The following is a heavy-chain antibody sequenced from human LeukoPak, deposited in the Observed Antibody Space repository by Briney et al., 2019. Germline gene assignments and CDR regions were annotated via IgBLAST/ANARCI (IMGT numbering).Heavy chain of an antibody. V-gene: IGHV3-7*01. Sequence: GGSLRLSCAVSGFSVSGYWMTWVRQAPGKGLEWVANIKQDGSGKNYVDSVKGRFTISRDNAENSLFLQMNSLRVEDTAVYYCAREWQGGIAAAGTRIEGDYWGQGTLVAVSS. CDR2: IKQDGSGK. CDR3: AREWQGGIAAAGTRIEGDY. D-gene: IGHD6-13*01. CDR1: GFSVSGYW. J-gene: IGHJ4*02.